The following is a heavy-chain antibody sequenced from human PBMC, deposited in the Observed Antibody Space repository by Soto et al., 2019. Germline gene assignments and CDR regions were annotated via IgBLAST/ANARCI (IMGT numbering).Heavy chain of an antibody. Sequence: SETLSLTCTVSGGSISFYHWSWIRQPPGKGLEWIGYIYYSGSTNYNPSLKSRVTISADTSKNQFSLRLTSVTAADAAVYYCARDWLGCSGDSCHPGSPGYYYYGMDVWGQGTTVTVS. CDR3: ARDWLGCSGDSCHPGSPGYYYYGMDV. J-gene: IGHJ6*02. CDR1: GGSISFYH. CDR2: IYYSGST. V-gene: IGHV4-59*12. D-gene: IGHD2-15*01.